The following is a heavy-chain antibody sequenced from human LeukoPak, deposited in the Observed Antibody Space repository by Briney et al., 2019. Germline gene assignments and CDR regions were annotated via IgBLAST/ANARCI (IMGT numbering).Heavy chain of an antibody. CDR1: GGSFSGYY. CDR3: ATHVGVAGTDY. Sequence: SETLSLTCAVYGGSFSGYYWSWIRQPPGKGLEWIGEINHSGSTNYNPSLKSRVTISVDTSKNQFSLKLSSVTAADTAVYYCATHVGVAGTDYWGQGTLVTVSS. D-gene: IGHD6-19*01. V-gene: IGHV4-34*01. CDR2: INHSGST. J-gene: IGHJ4*02.